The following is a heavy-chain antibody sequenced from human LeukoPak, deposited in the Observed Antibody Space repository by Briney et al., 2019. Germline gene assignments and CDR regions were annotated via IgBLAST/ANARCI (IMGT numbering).Heavy chain of an antibody. Sequence: GGSLRLSCAASGFTFSSYTFSTYATSWVRQAPGKGLEWVSAVSGSGVSTYYVDSVKGRFTISRDNSKNTLYLQMNGLRAEDTAVYYCAKGVEDSGIYYYYYMDVWGKGTTVTVSS. CDR3: AKGVEDSGIYYYYYMDV. D-gene: IGHD2-15*01. V-gene: IGHV3-23*01. J-gene: IGHJ6*03. CDR1: GFTFSSYTFSTYA. CDR2: VSGSGVST.